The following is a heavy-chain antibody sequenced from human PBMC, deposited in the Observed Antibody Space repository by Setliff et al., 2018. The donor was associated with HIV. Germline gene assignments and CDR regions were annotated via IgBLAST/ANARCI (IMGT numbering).Heavy chain of an antibody. J-gene: IGHJ6*02. CDR1: GGSISSSYY. CDR2: IYYSGST. D-gene: IGHD2-8*01. Sequence: LSLTCTVSGGSISSSYYWGWIRQPPGKGLEWIGSIYYSGSTYYNPSLKSRVTISVDTSKNQFSLKLSSVTAADTAVYYCARDIVLMVYAIGYYYYGMDVWGQGTTVTVSS. V-gene: IGHV4-39*07. CDR3: ARDIVLMVYAIGYYYYGMDV.